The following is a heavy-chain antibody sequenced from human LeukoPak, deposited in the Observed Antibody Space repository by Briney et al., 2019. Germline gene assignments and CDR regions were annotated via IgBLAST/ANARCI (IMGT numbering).Heavy chain of an antibody. CDR1: GYTXTGYY. Sequence: GASVKVSCKASGYTXTGYYMHWVRQAPGQGLEWMGWLNPNSGGTNYAQKFQGRVTMTRDTSISTAYMELSRLRSDDTAVYYCARGSVTMVRGVPLDCWGQGTLVTVSS. CDR3: ARGSVTMVRGVPLDC. J-gene: IGHJ4*02. V-gene: IGHV1-2*02. D-gene: IGHD3-10*01. CDR2: LNPNSGGT.